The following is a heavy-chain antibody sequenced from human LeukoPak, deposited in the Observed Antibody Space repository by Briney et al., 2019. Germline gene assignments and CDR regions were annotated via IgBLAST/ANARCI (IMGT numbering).Heavy chain of an antibody. V-gene: IGHV1-18*04. Sequence: GESLKISCKASGYTFTGYYMHWVRQVAGQGLEWMGWISAQHGQTEYAPNSQDRVTMTTDTYTNTAYMELRSLRSDDTAVYYCARNLWFGESSDAFDMWGQGTMVTVSS. CDR1: GYTFTGYY. D-gene: IGHD3-10*01. CDR3: ARNLWFGESSDAFDM. J-gene: IGHJ3*02. CDR2: ISAQHGQT.